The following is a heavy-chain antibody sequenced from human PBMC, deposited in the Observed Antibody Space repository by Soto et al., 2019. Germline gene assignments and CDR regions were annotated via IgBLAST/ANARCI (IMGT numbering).Heavy chain of an antibody. J-gene: IGHJ4*02. Sequence: SETLSLTCTVSVGSMSSSRYYWGWILQPPGKGLEWIGSIYYIGSTYYNPSLKSRVTISVDTSKNQFSLKLSSVTAADTAVYYCARREDSSGYYYFDYWGQGTLVTVSS. CDR2: IYYIGST. CDR1: VGSMSSSRYY. D-gene: IGHD3-22*01. CDR3: ARREDSSGYYYFDY. V-gene: IGHV4-39*01.